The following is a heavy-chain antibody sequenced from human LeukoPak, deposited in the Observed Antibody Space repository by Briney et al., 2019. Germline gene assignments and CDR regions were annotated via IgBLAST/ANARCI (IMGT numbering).Heavy chain of an antibody. Sequence: SETLSLTCTVSGGSISSGSYYWSWIRQPAGKGLDWIGRIYTSGSTNYNPSLKSRVTISVDTSKNQFSLKLSSVTAEDTAVYYCARRGEYWGQGILVTVSS. J-gene: IGHJ4*02. CDR1: GGSISSGSYY. V-gene: IGHV4-61*02. CDR2: IYTSGST. CDR3: ARRGEY. D-gene: IGHD3-16*01.